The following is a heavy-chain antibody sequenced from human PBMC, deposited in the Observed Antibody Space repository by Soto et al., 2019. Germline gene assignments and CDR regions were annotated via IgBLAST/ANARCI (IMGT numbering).Heavy chain of an antibody. Sequence: QVQVVESGGGLVKPGGSLRLSCAASGFTFSDYYMSWMRQAPGKGLEWVSDISGSSSYTNYADSVKGRFTISRDNAKYSLYLQMNSLRVEDTAVYYCARVAWVDAGRRYFDHWGQGTLVTVST. CDR1: GFTFSDYY. CDR3: ARVAWVDAGRRYFDH. J-gene: IGHJ4*02. CDR2: ISGSSSYT. D-gene: IGHD5-18*01. V-gene: IGHV3-11*06.